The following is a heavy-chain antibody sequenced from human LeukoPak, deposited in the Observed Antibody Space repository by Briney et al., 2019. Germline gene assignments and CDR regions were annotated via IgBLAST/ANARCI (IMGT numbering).Heavy chain of an antibody. D-gene: IGHD6-13*01. V-gene: IGHV3-30*18. J-gene: IGHJ4*02. CDR1: GFTFSSYG. Sequence: QAGGSLRLSCAASGFTFSSYGMHWVRQAPGKGLEWVAVISYDGSNKYYADSVKGRFTISRDNSKNTLYLQMNSLRAEDTAVYYCAKVQYSSSETPFFDYWGQGTLVTVSS. CDR2: ISYDGSNK. CDR3: AKVQYSSSETPFFDY.